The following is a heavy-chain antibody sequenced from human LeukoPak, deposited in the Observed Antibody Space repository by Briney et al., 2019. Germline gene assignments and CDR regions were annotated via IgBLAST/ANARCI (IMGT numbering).Heavy chain of an antibody. CDR2: ISISSSYI. CDR1: GFTFSSYS. Sequence: SGGSLRLSCAASGFTFSSYSMNWVRQSPGPGLEWVSSISISSSYIYYADSVKGRFTIPSDNAKNSLYLQTNSLRAEDTAVYLCARGRSGYCSTTSCSRPPDYWGQGTLVTASS. CDR3: ARGRSGYCSTTSCSRPPDY. J-gene: IGHJ4*02. V-gene: IGHV3-21*01. D-gene: IGHD2-2*03.